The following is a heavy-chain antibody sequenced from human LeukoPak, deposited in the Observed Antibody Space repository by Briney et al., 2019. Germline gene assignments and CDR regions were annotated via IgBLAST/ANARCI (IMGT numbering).Heavy chain of an antibody. Sequence: SETLSLTCTVSGGSISSYYWGWIRQPPGKGLEWIGSIYYSGSTYYNPSLKSRVTISVDTSKNQFSLKLSSVTAADTAVYYCARDRPEIGAFADYWGQGTLVTVSS. D-gene: IGHD3-22*01. CDR2: IYYSGST. V-gene: IGHV4-39*07. CDR1: GGSISSYY. CDR3: ARDRPEIGAFADY. J-gene: IGHJ4*02.